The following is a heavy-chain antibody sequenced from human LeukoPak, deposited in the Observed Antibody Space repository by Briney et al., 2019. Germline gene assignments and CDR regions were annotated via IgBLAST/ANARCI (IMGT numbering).Heavy chain of an antibody. D-gene: IGHD1-1*01. Sequence: SETLSLTCTVSGGSISSYYWSWIRQPPGKGLEWIGYIYYSGTTNYNPSLKSRVTISIDPSKNQFSLKLSSVTAADTAVYYCARDDDTAGIDYWGQGTLVTVSS. V-gene: IGHV4-59*01. J-gene: IGHJ4*02. CDR2: IYYSGTT. CDR3: ARDDDTAGIDY. CDR1: GGSISSYY.